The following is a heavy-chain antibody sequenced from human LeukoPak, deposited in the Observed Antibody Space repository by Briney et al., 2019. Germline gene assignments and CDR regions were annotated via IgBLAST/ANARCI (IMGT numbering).Heavy chain of an antibody. D-gene: IGHD6-19*01. J-gene: IGHJ5*02. CDR3: AREREWRGIAVA. CDR1: GGSLSGYY. CDR2: INHRGGT. Sequence: SETLSLTCAVYGGSLSGYYWSWIRQPPGKGLEWIGEINHRGGTDYNPSLKSRVTISVDTSKNQFSLKLSSVTAADTAVYYCAREREWRGIAVAWGQGTLVTVSS. V-gene: IGHV4-34*01.